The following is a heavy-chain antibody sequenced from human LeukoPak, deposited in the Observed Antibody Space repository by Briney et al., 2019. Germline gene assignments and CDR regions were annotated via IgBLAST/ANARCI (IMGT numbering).Heavy chain of an antibody. D-gene: IGHD3-22*01. CDR2: IKQDGSEK. J-gene: IGHJ4*02. CDR1: GFTFSSYW. V-gene: IGHV3-7*01. Sequence: PGGSLRLSCAASGFTFSSYWMSWVRQAPGKGLEWVANIKQDGSEKYYVDSVKGRFTISRDNAKNSLYLQMNSLRAEDTAVYYCARDSTYYYDSSGYPPDYWGQGTLVTVSS. CDR3: ARDSTYYYDSSGYPPDY.